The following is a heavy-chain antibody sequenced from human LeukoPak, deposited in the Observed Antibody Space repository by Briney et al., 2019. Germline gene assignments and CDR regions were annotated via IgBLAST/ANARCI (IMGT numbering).Heavy chain of an antibody. CDR1: GYTLTELS. CDR2: FDPEDCEK. Sequence: ASVKVTCKVSGYTLTELSMNWVRPPPAKGLEWMGVFDPEDCEKIYAQKFQGRVTMNEDTYTDTAYMELSSLRSEDADVYYCATYPVGGSLAAFDIWGQGTMVTVSS. V-gene: IGHV1-24*01. D-gene: IGHD1-26*01. CDR3: ATYPVGGSLAAFDI. J-gene: IGHJ3*02.